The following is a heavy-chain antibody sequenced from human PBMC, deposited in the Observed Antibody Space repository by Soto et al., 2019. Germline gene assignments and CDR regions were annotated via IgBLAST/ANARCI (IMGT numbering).Heavy chain of an antibody. CDR2: ISDRGSRM. Sequence: EVQLVASGGGLVQPGGSLRLSCVVSGFTLGDYSMNWVRQAPGKRLEWVSYISDRGSRMFYADFVKGRFTISRHTANNSLQLQMNSLRAEVTAVYYCAPQGVGATGYVYWGQGSLVTVSS. J-gene: IGHJ4*02. V-gene: IGHV3-48*01. CDR1: GFTLGDYS. CDR3: APQGVGATGYVY. D-gene: IGHD1-26*01.